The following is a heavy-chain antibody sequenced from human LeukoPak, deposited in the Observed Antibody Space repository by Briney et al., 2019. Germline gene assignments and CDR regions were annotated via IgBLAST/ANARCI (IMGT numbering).Heavy chain of an antibody. CDR1: GYSFTSYW. J-gene: IGHJ4*02. V-gene: IGHV5-51*01. CDR3: ARRGERYYDSSGYYPGVNFDY. D-gene: IGHD3-22*01. CDR2: IYPSDSDT. Sequence: GESLKISCKASGYSFTSYWIGWVRQMPGKGLEWMGIIYPSDSDTRYSPSFQGQVTISADKSINTAYLQWSSLKASDTAMYYCARRGERYYDSSGYYPGVNFDYWGQGTLVTVSS.